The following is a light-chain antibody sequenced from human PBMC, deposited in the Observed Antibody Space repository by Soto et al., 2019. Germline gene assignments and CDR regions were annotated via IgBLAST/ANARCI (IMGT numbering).Light chain of an antibody. CDR3: QQYGSSPLT. V-gene: IGKV3-20*01. CDR2: PAS. J-gene: IGKJ4*01. Sequence: EIVLTQSPGTLSLSPGERATLSCRASQSVSSNYLAWYQQKPGQAPKVLIYPASSRATGIPDRFSGSGSGTDFTLTISRLEPEDFAVYYCQQYGSSPLTFGRGTKVKIK. CDR1: QSVSSNY.